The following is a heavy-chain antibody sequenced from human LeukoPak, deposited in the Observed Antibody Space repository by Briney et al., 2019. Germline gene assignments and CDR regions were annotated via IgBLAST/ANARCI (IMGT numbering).Heavy chain of an antibody. Sequence: QPGGSLRLSCAASGFPFSSYWMSWVRQAPGKGLEWLSYISSSGDIIYNADSLKGRFTISRDNARNSLYLQMNSLRAEDTAVYYCARDDFGGKFDYWGQGTLVTVSS. CDR1: GFPFSSYW. J-gene: IGHJ4*02. CDR3: ARDDFGGKFDY. V-gene: IGHV3-48*03. D-gene: IGHD4-23*01. CDR2: ISSSGDII.